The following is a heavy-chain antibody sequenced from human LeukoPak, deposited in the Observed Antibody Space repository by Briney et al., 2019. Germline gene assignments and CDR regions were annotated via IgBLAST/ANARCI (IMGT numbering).Heavy chain of an antibody. CDR3: AREGNYDILTGLDAFDI. J-gene: IGHJ3*02. CDR1: GGSINSYY. D-gene: IGHD3-9*01. Sequence: SETLSLTCSVSGGSINSYYWSWIRQPPRKGLEWIGYIYNRGSTNYNPSLKSRATISVDTSKNQFSLKLSSVTAADTAVYYCAREGNYDILTGLDAFDIWGQGTMVTVSS. CDR2: IYNRGST. V-gene: IGHV4-59*01.